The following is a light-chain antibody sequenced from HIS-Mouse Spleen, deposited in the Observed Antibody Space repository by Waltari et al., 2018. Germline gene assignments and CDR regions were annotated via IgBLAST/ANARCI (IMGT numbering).Light chain of an antibody. Sequence: ELVLTQSPGTLSLSPGERATLSCRASQSVSSSYLAWYQQKPGQAPRRLIYGASSRATGIPDRFSGSGSGTDFTLTISRLEPEDFAVYYCQQYGSSPPYTFGQGTKLEIK. CDR3: QQYGSSPPYT. CDR1: QSVSSSY. J-gene: IGKJ2*01. CDR2: GAS. V-gene: IGKV3-20*01.